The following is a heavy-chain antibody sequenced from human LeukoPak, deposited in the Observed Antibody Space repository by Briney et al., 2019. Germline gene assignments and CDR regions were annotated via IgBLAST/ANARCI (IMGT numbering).Heavy chain of an antibody. CDR1: GDFIGSSDW. V-gene: IGHV4-4*02. J-gene: IGHJ4*02. CDR2: IHGSGST. Sequence: AETLSLTCAVSGDFIGSSDWWSWVRQAPGKGLGWIGEIHGSGSTNCNPSPKSRVTISIDKSKNQVSLKLSSVTAADTAVYYCSRGRNPRLDFWGQGTLVTVSS. CDR3: SRGRNPRLDF. D-gene: IGHD1-14*01.